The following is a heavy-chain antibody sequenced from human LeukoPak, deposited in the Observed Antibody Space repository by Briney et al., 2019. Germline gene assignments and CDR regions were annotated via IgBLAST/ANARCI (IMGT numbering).Heavy chain of an antibody. J-gene: IGHJ5*02. CDR3: ARDRPYCSSTSCYLNWFDP. CDR2: IYTSGST. Sequence: SETLSLTCTVSGGSISSYYWSWIRQPAGKGLEWIGRIYTSGSTNYNPSLKSRVTMSVDTSKNQFSLKLSSVTAADTAVYYCARDRPYCSSTSCYLNWFDPWGQGTLVTVSS. D-gene: IGHD2-2*01. V-gene: IGHV4-4*07. CDR1: GGSISSYY.